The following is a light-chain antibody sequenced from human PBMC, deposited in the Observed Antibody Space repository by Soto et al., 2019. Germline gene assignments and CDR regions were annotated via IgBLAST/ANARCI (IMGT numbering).Light chain of an antibody. CDR2: DVS. CDR3: CSYAGRFTYV. CDR1: SSDVGGYNY. J-gene: IGLJ1*01. V-gene: IGLV2-11*01. Sequence: QSVLTQPRSVSGSPGQSVSISCTGTSSDVGGYNYVSWHQQHPGKAPKVMIYDVSKRPSGVPDRFSGSKSGNTASLTISGLQSEDEADYYCCSYAGRFTYVFGTGTKLTVL.